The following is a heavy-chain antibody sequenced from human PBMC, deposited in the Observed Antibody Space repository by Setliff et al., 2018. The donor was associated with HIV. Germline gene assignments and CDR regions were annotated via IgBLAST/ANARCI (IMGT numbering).Heavy chain of an antibody. CDR2: IYYSGST. Sequence: SETLSLTCTVSGGSISSGDYYWSWIRQPPGKGLEWIGYIYYSGSTYYNPSLRSRVTISLDTSKNQFSLKLSSVTAADTAVYYCARDGGGYSSGDAFDIWGQGTMVTVSS. D-gene: IGHD6-19*01. CDR3: ARDGGGYSSGDAFDI. V-gene: IGHV4-30-4*08. J-gene: IGHJ3*02. CDR1: GGSISSGDYY.